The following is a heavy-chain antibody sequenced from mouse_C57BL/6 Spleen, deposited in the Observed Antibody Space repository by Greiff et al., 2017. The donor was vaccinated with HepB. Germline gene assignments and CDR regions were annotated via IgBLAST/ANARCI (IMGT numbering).Heavy chain of an antibody. CDR3: ARGLYYFDY. CDR1: GYTFTSYW. Sequence: VQLQQSGAELVKPGASVKLSCKASGYTFTSYWMQWVKQRPGQGLEWIGEIDPSDSYTNYNQKFKGKATLTVDTSSSTAYMQLSSLTSEDSAVYYGARGLYYFDYWGQGTTLTVSS. J-gene: IGHJ2*01. CDR2: IDPSDSYT. V-gene: IGHV1-50*01.